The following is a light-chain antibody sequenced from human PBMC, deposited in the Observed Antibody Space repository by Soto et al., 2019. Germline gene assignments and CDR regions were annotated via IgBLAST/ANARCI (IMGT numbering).Light chain of an antibody. Sequence: EIVLTQSPGTLSLSPGEGATLSCRASQSVSSNLAWYQQKPGQAPRLLIYGASTRATGIPARFSGSGSGTEFTLTISSLQSEDFAVYYCQQYNNWPWTFGQGTKVDIK. V-gene: IGKV3-15*01. CDR1: QSVSSN. CDR3: QQYNNWPWT. CDR2: GAS. J-gene: IGKJ1*01.